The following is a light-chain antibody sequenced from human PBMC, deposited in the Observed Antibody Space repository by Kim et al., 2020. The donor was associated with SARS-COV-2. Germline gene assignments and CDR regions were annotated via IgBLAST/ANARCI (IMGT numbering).Light chain of an antibody. CDR3: QQYNNWPYT. J-gene: IGKJ2*01. V-gene: IGKV3-15*01. CDR1: QSVTSN. Sequence: EIVMTQSPATLSVSPGERATLSCRASQSVTSNLAWYQQKPGQAPRFLIYGASTRATGVPARFSGSGSGTEFTLTISSLQSEDFALYYCQQYNNWPYTFGQGTKLEIK. CDR2: GAS.